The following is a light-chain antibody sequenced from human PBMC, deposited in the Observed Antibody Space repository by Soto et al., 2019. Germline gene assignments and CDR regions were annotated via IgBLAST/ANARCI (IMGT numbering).Light chain of an antibody. J-gene: IGKJ1*01. Sequence: VVPRSPNSLTVTHGEPASISCKSSQSLLHSNGYNYLHWYLQKPGQSPQLLIYLGSNRASGVPDRFSGSGSGTDFTLKFSIVEPDDVVVYYCRHAAQLPGAFAQGTKVDIK. CDR2: LGS. V-gene: IGKV2-28*01. CDR1: QSLLHSNGYNY. CDR3: RHAAQLPGA.